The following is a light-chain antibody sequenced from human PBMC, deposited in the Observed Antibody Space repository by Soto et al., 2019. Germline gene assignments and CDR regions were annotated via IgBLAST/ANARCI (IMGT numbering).Light chain of an antibody. CDR1: SSNIGNHY. J-gene: IGLJ2*01. Sequence: QSVLTQPPSVSAAPGQKVTISCSGSSSNIGNHYVSWYQQLPGTAPKLLIYENNKRPSGIPDRFSGSKSGTSATLGITGLQTGDEADYYCGTWDSSLSAAGFGGGTQLTVL. CDR3: GTWDSSLSAAG. V-gene: IGLV1-51*02. CDR2: ENN.